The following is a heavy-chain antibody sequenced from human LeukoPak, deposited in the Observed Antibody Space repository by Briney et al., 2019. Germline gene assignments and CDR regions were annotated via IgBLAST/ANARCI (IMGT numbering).Heavy chain of an antibody. CDR3: ARDPNGDYIGAFDM. CDR2: IRASGGLR. J-gene: IGHJ3*02. V-gene: IGHV3-23*01. D-gene: IGHD4-17*01. Sequence: GGSLRLSCAASGFKFSDFAMMWVRQTPGRGLEWVSAIRASGGLRFYADSVKGRFTVSRDNSENRLYLQMNYLTAADTAVYYCARDPNGDYIGAFDMCGQGTKVIVSS. CDR1: GFKFSDFA.